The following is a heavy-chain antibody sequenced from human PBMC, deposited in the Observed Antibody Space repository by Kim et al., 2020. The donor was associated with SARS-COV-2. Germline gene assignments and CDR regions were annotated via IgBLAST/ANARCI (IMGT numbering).Heavy chain of an antibody. V-gene: IGHV3-23*01. CDR1: GFTFSSYA. D-gene: IGHD1-26*01. Sequence: GGSLRLSCAASGFTFSSYAMSWVRQAPGKGLEWVSAISGSGGSTYYADSVKGRFTISRDNSKNTLYLQMNSLRAEDTAVYYCAKDRKIVGANAKGLGGEFDYWGQGTLVTVSS. CDR2: ISGSGGST. J-gene: IGHJ4*02. CDR3: AKDRKIVGANAKGLGGEFDY.